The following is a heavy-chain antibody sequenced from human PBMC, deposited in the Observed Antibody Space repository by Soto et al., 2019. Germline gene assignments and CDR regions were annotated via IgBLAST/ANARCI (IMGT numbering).Heavy chain of an antibody. CDR3: ARVNGCAGDCYSGLIDY. CDR2: IWYDGSKE. Sequence: GGSLRLSCAASGFSFSSYGMHWVRQAPGKGLEWLALIWYDGSKELYADAVKGRFTISRDNSKNTAYLQMNSLRAEDTAVYFCARVNGCAGDCYSGLIDYWGQGTLVTVSS. D-gene: IGHD2-21*01. J-gene: IGHJ4*02. CDR1: GFSFSSYG. V-gene: IGHV3-33*01.